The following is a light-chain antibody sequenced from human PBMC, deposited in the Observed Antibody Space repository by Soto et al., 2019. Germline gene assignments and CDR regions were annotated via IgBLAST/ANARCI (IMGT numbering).Light chain of an antibody. Sequence: DIQMTQSPSTLSASVGDRVTITCRASETFGAWVAWYQQKPGKAPKLLIYKASSLESGVPSRFGGSESGTEFSLTISSLQPDDFATYYCQQYNSYPYTFGQGTKLEIK. CDR3: QQYNSYPYT. V-gene: IGKV1-5*03. CDR2: KAS. J-gene: IGKJ2*01. CDR1: ETFGAW.